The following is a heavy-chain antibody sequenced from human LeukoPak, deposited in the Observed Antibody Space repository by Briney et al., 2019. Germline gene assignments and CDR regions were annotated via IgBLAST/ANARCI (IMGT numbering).Heavy chain of an antibody. J-gene: IGHJ4*02. CDR2: IYYSGST. CDR3: ARGGSSYGY. D-gene: IGHD1-26*01. CDR1: GGSISSYY. V-gene: IGHV4-59*08. Sequence: SETLSLTCSVSGGSISSYYWSWIRQPPGKGLEWIGNIYYSGSTNYNPSLKSRVTISVDTSKSQFSLQLSSVTAADTAVYYCARGGSSYGYWGQGTLVTVSS.